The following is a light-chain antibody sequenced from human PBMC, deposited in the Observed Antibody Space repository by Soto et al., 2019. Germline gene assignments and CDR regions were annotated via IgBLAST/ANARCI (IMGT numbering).Light chain of an antibody. CDR2: AAS. CDR1: QSITSY. Sequence: DIQMTQSPSSLSASVGDRVTITCRASQSITSYLNWYQQKPGKAPELLIHAASSLQSGVPSRFSCSGSGSDLTLTISSLQPEDFATYYCPQTYGTQQTFGQGPKVDIK. CDR3: PQTYGTQQT. V-gene: IGKV1-39*01. J-gene: IGKJ1*01.